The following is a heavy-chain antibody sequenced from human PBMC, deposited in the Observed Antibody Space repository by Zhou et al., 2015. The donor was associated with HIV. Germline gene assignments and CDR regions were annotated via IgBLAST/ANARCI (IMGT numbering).Heavy chain of an antibody. D-gene: IGHD5-18*01. CDR3: AREGLPYYFDY. CDR1: GGTFSSYT. Sequence: QVQLVQSGAEVKKPGSSVKVSCKASGGTFSSYTISWVRQAPGQGLEWMGRIIPILGIANYAQKFQGRVTITADKSTSTAYMELSSLRSEDTAVYYCAREGLPYYFDYWGQGTLVTVSS. V-gene: IGHV1-69*08. CDR2: IIPILGIA. J-gene: IGHJ4*02.